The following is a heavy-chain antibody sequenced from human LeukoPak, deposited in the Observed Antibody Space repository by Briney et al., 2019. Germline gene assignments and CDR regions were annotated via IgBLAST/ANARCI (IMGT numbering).Heavy chain of an antibody. D-gene: IGHD6-19*01. Sequence: PSETLSLTCTVSGGSISSYYWSWIRQPPGKGLEWIGEINHSGSTNYNPSLKSRVTISVDTSKNQFSLKLSSVTAADTAVYYCARGRRWSSGCDYWGQGTLVTVSS. J-gene: IGHJ4*02. CDR1: GGSISSYY. V-gene: IGHV4-34*01. CDR2: INHSGST. CDR3: ARGRRWSSGCDY.